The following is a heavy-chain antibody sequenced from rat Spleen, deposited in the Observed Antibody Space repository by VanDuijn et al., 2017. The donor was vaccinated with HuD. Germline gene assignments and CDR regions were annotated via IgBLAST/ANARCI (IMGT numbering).Heavy chain of an antibody. CDR2: IDFSGST. J-gene: IGHJ2*01. V-gene: IGHV3-1*01. D-gene: IGHD2-5*01. Sequence: EVQLQESGPGLVKPSQSLSLTCSVTGYSITSNYWGWIRKFPGNKMEWVGYIDFSGSTGYNPSLKARISISRDLSKNQFFLQLNSVSTEDTAIYYCARYRDTYGHVGIFDYWDQGVRVTVSP. CDR1: GYSITSNY. CDR3: ARYRDTYGHVGIFDY.